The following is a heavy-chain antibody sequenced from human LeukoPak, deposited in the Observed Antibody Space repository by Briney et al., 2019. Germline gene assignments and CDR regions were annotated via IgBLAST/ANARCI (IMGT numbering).Heavy chain of an antibody. D-gene: IGHD1-26*01. CDR3: ARGVAGSGSTPNY. V-gene: IGHV4-31*03. CDR2: IYYSGST. J-gene: IGHJ4*02. CDR1: GGSISSGGYY. Sequence: SETLSLTCTVSGGSISSGGYYWSWIRQHPGTGLEWIGYIYYSGSTYYNPSLKSRVTISVDTSKNQFSLKLSSVTAADTAVYYCARGVAGSGSTPNYWGQGTLVTVSS.